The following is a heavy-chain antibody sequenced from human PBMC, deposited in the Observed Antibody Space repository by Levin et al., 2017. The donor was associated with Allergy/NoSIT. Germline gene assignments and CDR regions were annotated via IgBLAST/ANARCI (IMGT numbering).Heavy chain of an antibody. CDR3: ARATEIVGAITPFDY. V-gene: IGHV1-18*01. Sequence: ASVKVSCKASGYTFTSYGISWVRQAPGQGLEWMGWISAYNGNTNYAQKLQGRVTMTTDTSTSTAYMELRSLRSDDTAVYYCARATEIVGAITPFDYWGQGTLVTVSS. CDR1: GYTFTSYG. J-gene: IGHJ4*02. CDR2: ISAYNGNT. D-gene: IGHD1-26*01.